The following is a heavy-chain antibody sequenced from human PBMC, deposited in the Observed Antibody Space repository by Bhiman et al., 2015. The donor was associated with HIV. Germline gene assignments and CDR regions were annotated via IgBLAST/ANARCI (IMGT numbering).Heavy chain of an antibody. CDR3: AKGAHCSGGTCYWRAARAFDI. J-gene: IGHJ3*02. CDR2: LSGSGVTT. Sequence: EVQLLESGGGLVQPGGSLRLSCAASGFTFTNYAMTWVRQAPGKGLEWVSALSGSGVTTYYADSMKGRFTISRDNSKNTLYLQVNSLRAEDTAVYYCAKGAHCSGGTCYWRAARAFDIWGQGTMVTVSS. V-gene: IGHV3-23*01. CDR1: GFTFTNYA. D-gene: IGHD2-15*01.